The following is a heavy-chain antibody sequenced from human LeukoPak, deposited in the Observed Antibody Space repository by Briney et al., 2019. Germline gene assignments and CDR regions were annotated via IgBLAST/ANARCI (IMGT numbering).Heavy chain of an antibody. CDR3: ARAGYSSSWTHYYYYYMDV. Sequence: ASVTVSCKASGYTFTSYDINWVRQAPGQGLEWMGWMNPKSGNTGYAQKFQGRVTMTRNTSISTAYMELSSLRSEDTAVYYCARAGYSSSWTHYYYYYMDVWGKGTTVTVSS. CDR2: MNPKSGNT. D-gene: IGHD6-13*01. J-gene: IGHJ6*03. CDR1: GYTFTSYD. V-gene: IGHV1-8*01.